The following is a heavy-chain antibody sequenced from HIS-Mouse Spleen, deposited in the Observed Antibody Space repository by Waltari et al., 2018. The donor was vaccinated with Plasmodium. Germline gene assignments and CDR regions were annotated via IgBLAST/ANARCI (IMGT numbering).Heavy chain of an antibody. Sequence: QVQLQQWGAGLLKPSETLSLTCAVYGGSFSGYYWSWIRQPPGKGLEWIGEINHSGSTNYNPPLNSRVTISVDTSKNQFSLKLSSVTAADTAVYYCASSGSGSYYYWGQGTLVTVSS. CDR3: ASSGSGSYYY. J-gene: IGHJ4*02. V-gene: IGHV4-34*01. CDR2: INHSGST. D-gene: IGHD3-10*01. CDR1: GGSFSGYY.